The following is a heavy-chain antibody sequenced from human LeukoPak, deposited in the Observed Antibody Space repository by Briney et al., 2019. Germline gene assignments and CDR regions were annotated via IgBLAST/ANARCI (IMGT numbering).Heavy chain of an antibody. D-gene: IGHD3-22*01. J-gene: IGHJ1*01. V-gene: IGHV3-74*01. Sequence: GGSLRLSCAASGFTFSSYAMSWVRQAPGKGLVWVSRIKSDGGTNYADSVKGRFTISRDNAKKTVSLQMNSLSPEDTGVYYCARAPSEIGGYYPEYFRHWGQGTLVTVSS. CDR2: IKSDGGT. CDR3: ARAPSEIGGYYPEYFRH. CDR1: GFTFSSYA.